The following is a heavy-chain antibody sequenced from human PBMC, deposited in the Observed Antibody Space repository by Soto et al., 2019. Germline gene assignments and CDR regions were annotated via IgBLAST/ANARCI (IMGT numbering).Heavy chain of an antibody. CDR3: ASAAVTGTAGLDF. J-gene: IGHJ4*02. D-gene: IGHD6-19*01. CDR1: GDTFSGFY. CDR2: INPNSGGT. V-gene: IGHV1-2*02. Sequence: QVLLLQSGAEVKKPGASVKVSCKASGDTFSGFYMHWVRQAPGQGLEWMGWINPNSGGTKSAEKFQGRVIMTRDTSISTAYMELSRLTSDDTAVYYCASAAVTGTAGLDFWGQGTQVTVSS.